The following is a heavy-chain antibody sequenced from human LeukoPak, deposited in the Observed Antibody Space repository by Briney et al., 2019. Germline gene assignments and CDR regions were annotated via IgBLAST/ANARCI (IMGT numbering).Heavy chain of an antibody. D-gene: IGHD5-18*01. CDR3: ARGDTAHYYYGMDV. CDR1: GDSVSSNSAA. V-gene: IGHV6-1*01. Sequence: SQTLSLTCAISGDSVSSNSAAWNWIRQSPSRGLEWLGRTYYRSKWYNDYAVSVKSRITINLDESKNKFYLQMKSVTPEDKAVYYCARGDTAHYYYGMDVWGQGTTVTVSS. J-gene: IGHJ6*02. CDR2: TYYRSKWYN.